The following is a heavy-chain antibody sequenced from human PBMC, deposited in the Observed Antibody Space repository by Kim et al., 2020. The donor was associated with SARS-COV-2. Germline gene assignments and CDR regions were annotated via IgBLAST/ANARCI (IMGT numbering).Heavy chain of an antibody. CDR3: ATARVAAGGNYYYYG. J-gene: IGHJ6*01. CDR1: GFTFNKAW. V-gene: IGHV3-15*01. Sequence: GGSLRLSCAASGFTFNKAWMNWVRQAPGKGLEWVGLIKSETDGGTTDYAAPVKGRFTISRDESQNTLFLQMNSLKTEDTAVYYCATARVAAGGNYYYYG. D-gene: IGHD6-13*01. CDR2: IKSETDGGTT.